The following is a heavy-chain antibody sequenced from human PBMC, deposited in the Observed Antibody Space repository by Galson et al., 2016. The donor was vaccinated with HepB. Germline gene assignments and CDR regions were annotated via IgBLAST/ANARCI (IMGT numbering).Heavy chain of an antibody. D-gene: IGHD2/OR15-2a*01. CDR1: GGSFSDYF. V-gene: IGHV4-34*01. CDR3: ARHGDAMSSRWPPTRKFLESFRENPVVPTFDV. J-gene: IGHJ6*02. CDR2: INHSGST. Sequence: SETLSLTCAVYGGSFSDYFWAWIRQSPGKGLEWIGEINHSGSTRYCPSLKSRVNLSVDTSKKQFSLELTSVTAADTAVNYCARHGDAMSSRWPPTRKFLESFRENPVVPTFDVWGQGPTFTVS.